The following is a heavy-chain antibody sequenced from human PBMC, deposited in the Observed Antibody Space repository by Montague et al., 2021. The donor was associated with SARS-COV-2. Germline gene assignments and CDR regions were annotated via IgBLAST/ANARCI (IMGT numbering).Heavy chain of an antibody. Sequence: QSGAEVKKPGESLRISCMGSGYSFNTYWIGWVRQMPGKGLECMGVIYPGDSDTRYNPSFEGRVTMSVDKSINTAYLQWGTLRASDSAVYWCARLSRNGHYPDYFDYWGQATLVTVSS. CDR2: IYPGDSDT. J-gene: IGHJ4*02. V-gene: IGHV5-51*01. D-gene: IGHD3-22*01. CDR1: GYSFNTYW. CDR3: ARLSRNGHYPDYFDY.